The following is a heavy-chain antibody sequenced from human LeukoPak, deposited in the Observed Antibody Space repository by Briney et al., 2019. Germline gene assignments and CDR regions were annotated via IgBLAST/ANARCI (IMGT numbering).Heavy chain of an antibody. CDR2: ISAYNGNT. V-gene: IGHV1-18*04. J-gene: IGHJ5*02. CDR1: GYTFTSYG. Sequence: ASVKVSCTASGYTFTSYGICWVRQAPGQGLEWMGWISAYNGNTNYAQKLQGRVTMTTDTSTSTAYMELRSLRPDDTAVYYCARESLNAWFDPWGQGTLVTVSS. D-gene: IGHD2-8*01. CDR3: ARESLNAWFDP.